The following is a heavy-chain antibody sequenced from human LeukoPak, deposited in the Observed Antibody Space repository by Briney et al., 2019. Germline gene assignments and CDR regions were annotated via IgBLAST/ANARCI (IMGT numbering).Heavy chain of an antibody. CDR2: IKSKTDGGTT. CDR1: GFTFSNAW. D-gene: IGHD5-12*01. V-gene: IGHV3-15*01. Sequence: PGGSLRLSCAASGFTFSNAWMSWVRQAPGKGLEWVGRIKSKTDGGTTDYAAPVKGRFTISRDDSKNTLYLQTNSLKTEDTAVYYCTREDIVATFHDYWGQGTLVTVSS. CDR3: TREDIVATFHDY. J-gene: IGHJ4*02.